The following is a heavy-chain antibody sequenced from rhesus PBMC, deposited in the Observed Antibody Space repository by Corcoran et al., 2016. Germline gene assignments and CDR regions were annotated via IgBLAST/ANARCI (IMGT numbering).Heavy chain of an antibody. J-gene: IGHJ6*01. V-gene: IGHV4-160*01. CDR3: ARGLGSSGWPYYGLDS. CDR2: IDSRGST. D-gene: IGHD6-31*01. Sequence: QLQLQESGPGLVKPSETLSLTCAVSGGSISGYWWSWIRQPPGKGLGWIGRIDSRGSTDYNPALKSRVTISRDTSKNQFSLKLSAVTAADTAVYYCARGLGSSGWPYYGLDSWGQGVVVTVSS. CDR1: GGSISGYW.